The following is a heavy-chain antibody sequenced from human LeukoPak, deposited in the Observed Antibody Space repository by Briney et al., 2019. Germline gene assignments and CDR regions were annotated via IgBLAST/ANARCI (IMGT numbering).Heavy chain of an antibody. V-gene: IGHV1-46*01. D-gene: IGHD6-13*01. Sequence: ASVKVSCKASGYIFTTYYMNWVRQATGQGLEWMGIINPSSGSTSYAQKFQGRVTMTRDMSTSTVYMEMSSLRSDDTAVYYCARGLHPIAAAGNDAFDIWGQGTMVTVSS. CDR1: GYIFTTYY. CDR3: ARGLHPIAAAGNDAFDI. CDR2: INPSSGST. J-gene: IGHJ3*02.